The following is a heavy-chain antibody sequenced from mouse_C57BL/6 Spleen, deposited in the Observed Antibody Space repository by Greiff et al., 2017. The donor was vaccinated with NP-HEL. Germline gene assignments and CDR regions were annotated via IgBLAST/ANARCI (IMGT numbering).Heavy chain of an antibody. V-gene: IGHV1-50*01. J-gene: IGHJ4*01. CDR3: ARSNYLYYYAMDY. CDR1: GYTFTSYW. CDR2: IDPSDSYT. D-gene: IGHD2-5*01. Sequence: VQLQQPGAELVKPGASVKLSCKASGYTFTSYWMQWVKQRPGQGLEWIGEIDPSDSYTNYNQKFKGKATLTVDTSSSTAYMQLSSLTSEDSAVYYCARSNYLYYYAMDYWGQGTSVTVSS.